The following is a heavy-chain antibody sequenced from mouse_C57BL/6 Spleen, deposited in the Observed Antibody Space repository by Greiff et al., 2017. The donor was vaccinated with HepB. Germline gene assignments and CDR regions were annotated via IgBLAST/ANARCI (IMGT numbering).Heavy chain of an antibody. CDR2: IYPGDGDT. V-gene: IGHV1-80*01. J-gene: IGHJ3*01. CDR3: ARGDGSSSAWFAY. CDR1: GYAFSSYW. Sequence: QVTLKVSGAELVKPGASVKISCKASGYAFSSYWMNWVKQRPGKGLEWIGQIYPGDGDTNYNGKFKGKATLTADKSSSTAYMQLSSLTSEDSAVYFCARGDGSSSAWFAYWGQGTLVTVSA. D-gene: IGHD1-1*01.